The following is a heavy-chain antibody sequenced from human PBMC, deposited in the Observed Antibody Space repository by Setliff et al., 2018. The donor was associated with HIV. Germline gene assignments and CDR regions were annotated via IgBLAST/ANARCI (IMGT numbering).Heavy chain of an antibody. V-gene: IGHV3-53*01. CDR2: IYAAGAT. J-gene: IGHJ1*01. D-gene: IGHD3-22*01. CDR3: TTHQTHSSPGEWFQH. Sequence: GSLRLSCEISGFSVGDNYMTWVRQTPKMGLEWVSLIYAAGATYYADSVKGRFTISRDNSKNTLYLQMNSLKTEDTAVYYCTTHQTHSSPGEWFQHWGQGTLVTVSS. CDR1: GFSVGDNY.